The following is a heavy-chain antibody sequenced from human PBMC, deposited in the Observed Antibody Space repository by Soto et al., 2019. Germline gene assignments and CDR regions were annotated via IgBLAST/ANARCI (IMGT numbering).Heavy chain of an antibody. V-gene: IGHV3-21*06. CDR2: INYSGRYM. J-gene: IGHJ4*02. Sequence: GGSLRLAGPTSIFRCSSSDMTWVRQAPGKGLEYVSSINYSGRYMFYAGSLRGRFTVSRDNAKNSLYLQMNSLRAEDTAVYYCARKSSSDSTGYDYFDYWGQGTLVTVSS. D-gene: IGHD3-22*01. CDR1: IFRCSSSD. CDR3: ARKSSSDSTGYDYFDY.